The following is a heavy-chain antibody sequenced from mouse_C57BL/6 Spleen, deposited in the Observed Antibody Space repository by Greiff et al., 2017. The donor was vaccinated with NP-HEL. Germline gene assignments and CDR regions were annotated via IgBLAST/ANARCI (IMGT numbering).Heavy chain of an antibody. V-gene: IGHV1-80*01. CDR2: IYPGDGDT. Sequence: VQLQQSGAELVKPGASVKISCKASGYAFSSYWMNWVKQRPGKGLEWIGQIYPGDGDTNYNGKFKGKATLTADKSSSTAYMQLSSLTSEDSAVYFCARNYYGSERGTWFAYWGQGTLVTVSA. D-gene: IGHD1-1*01. CDR3: ARNYYGSERGTWFAY. CDR1: GYAFSSYW. J-gene: IGHJ3*01.